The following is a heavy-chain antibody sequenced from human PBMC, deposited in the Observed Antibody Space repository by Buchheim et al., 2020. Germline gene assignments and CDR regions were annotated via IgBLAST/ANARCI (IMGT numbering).Heavy chain of an antibody. Sequence: QVQLVQSGAEVKKPGAPVKVSCKASGYTFTSYYMHWVRQAPGQGLEWMGIINPSGGSTSYAQKFQGRVTMTRDTSTSTVYMELSSLRSEDTAVYYCARDFTLTNYDSSGYQGYWGQGTL. D-gene: IGHD3-22*01. CDR3: ARDFTLTNYDSSGYQGY. CDR1: GYTFTSYY. V-gene: IGHV1-46*03. J-gene: IGHJ4*02. CDR2: INPSGGST.